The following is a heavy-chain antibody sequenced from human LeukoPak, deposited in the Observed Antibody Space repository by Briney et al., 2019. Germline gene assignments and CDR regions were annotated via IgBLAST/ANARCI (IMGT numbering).Heavy chain of an antibody. CDR1: EFTFSSYV. CDR3: ARDPSYGFDY. D-gene: IGHD1-26*01. CDR2: ISYDGSNK. J-gene: IGHJ4*02. Sequence: PGRSLRLSCAASEFTFSSYVMHWVRQAPGKGLEWVAVISYDGSNKYYADSVKGRFTISRDNSKNTLYLQMNNLRAEDTAAYYCARDPSYGFDYWGQGTLVTVSS. V-gene: IGHV3-30-3*01.